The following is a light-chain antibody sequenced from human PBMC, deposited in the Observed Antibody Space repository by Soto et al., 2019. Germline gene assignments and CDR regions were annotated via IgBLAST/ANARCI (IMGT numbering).Light chain of an antibody. CDR2: QDS. J-gene: IGLJ1*01. Sequence: SYELTQPPSVSVSPGQTASITCSGDTLGDKYACWYQQKPGQSPVLVIYQDSKRPSGIPERFSGSNSGNTATLTISGTQAMDEADYYCQAWDSSTVFGTGTKLTVL. V-gene: IGLV3-1*01. CDR3: QAWDSSTV. CDR1: TLGDKY.